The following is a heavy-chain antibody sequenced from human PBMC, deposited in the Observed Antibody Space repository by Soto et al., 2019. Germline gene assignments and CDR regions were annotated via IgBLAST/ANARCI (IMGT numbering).Heavy chain of an antibody. V-gene: IGHV4-39*01. D-gene: IGHD3-22*01. Sequence: QLQLQESGPGLVEPSETLSLTCRVSDGSMNSDSSYWGWIRQPPGKGLEWIGVINHSGSTYHNLSLKGRVTMSVDASRNQFSLKLTSMTAADTAVYYCARLGGYVSVGYYYLWDSWGQGTLVTVSS. CDR3: ARLGGYVSVGYYYLWDS. J-gene: IGHJ4*02. CDR1: DGSMNSDSSY. CDR2: INHSGST.